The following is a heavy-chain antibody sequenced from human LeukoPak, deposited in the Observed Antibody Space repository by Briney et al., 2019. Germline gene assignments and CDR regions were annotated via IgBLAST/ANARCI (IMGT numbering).Heavy chain of an antibody. CDR2: IYYSGST. V-gene: IGHV4-59*12. CDR1: GGSISSYY. J-gene: IGHJ4*02. Sequence: SETLSLTCTVSGGSISSYYWSWIRQPPGKGLEWTGYIYYSGSTNYNPSLKSRVTISVDTSKNQFSLKLSSVTAADTAVYYCARLVTGYSSGWYVIFDYWGQGTLVTVSS. D-gene: IGHD6-19*01. CDR3: ARLVTGYSSGWYVIFDY.